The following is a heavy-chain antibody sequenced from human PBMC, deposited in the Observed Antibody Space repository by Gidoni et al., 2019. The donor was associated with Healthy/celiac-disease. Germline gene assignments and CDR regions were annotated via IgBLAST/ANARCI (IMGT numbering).Heavy chain of an antibody. CDR2: IYHSGST. Sequence: QVQLQESGPGLVKPSGTLSLTCAVSGGSISSSNWWSWVRPPPGKGLEWIGEIYHSGSTNYNPSLKSRVTISVDKSKNQFSLKLSSVTAADTAVYYCARIGENWCSGGSCYSQLRDNWFDPWGQGTLVTVSS. D-gene: IGHD2-15*01. CDR3: ARIGENWCSGGSCYSQLRDNWFDP. J-gene: IGHJ5*02. V-gene: IGHV4-4*02. CDR1: GGSISSSNW.